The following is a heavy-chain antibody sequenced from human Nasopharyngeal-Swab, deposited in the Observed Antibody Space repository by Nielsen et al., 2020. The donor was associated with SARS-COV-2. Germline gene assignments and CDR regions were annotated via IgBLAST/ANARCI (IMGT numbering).Heavy chain of an antibody. V-gene: IGHV4-34*01. CDR2: INHSGST. CDR1: GGSFSGYY. Sequence: SETLSLTCAVYGGSFSGYYWSWIRQPPGKGLEWIGEINHSGSTNYNPSLKSRVTISVDTSKNQFSLKLSSVTAADTAVYYCARYGKRFGESNPYYYYYYMDVWGKGTTVTVSS. D-gene: IGHD3-10*01. J-gene: IGHJ6*03. CDR3: ARYGKRFGESNPYYYYYYMDV.